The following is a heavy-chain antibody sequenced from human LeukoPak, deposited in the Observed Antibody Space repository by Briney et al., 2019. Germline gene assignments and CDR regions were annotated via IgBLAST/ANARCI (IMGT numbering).Heavy chain of an antibody. CDR2: IYSGGST. D-gene: IGHD6-13*01. CDR3: ASTNFATLSSWSL. CDR1: GFTVSGNY. Sequence: GGSLRLSCAASGFTVSGNYMSWVRQAPGKGLEWVSVIYSGGSTYYADSVKGRFTISRDNSKNTLYLQMNSLRAEDTAVYYCASTNFATLSSWSLWGQGTLVTVSS. J-gene: IGHJ4*02. V-gene: IGHV3-66*01.